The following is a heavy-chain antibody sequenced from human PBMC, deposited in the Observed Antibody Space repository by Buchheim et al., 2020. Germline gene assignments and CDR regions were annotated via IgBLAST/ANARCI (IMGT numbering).Heavy chain of an antibody. CDR2: ISWDGVST. D-gene: IGHD1-26*01. V-gene: IGHV3-43D*03. CDR1: GFTFDDYA. Sequence: EVQLVESGGVVVQPGGSLRLSCAASGFTFDDYAMHWVRQAPGKGLEWVSLISWDGVSTYYADSVKGRFTVSRDNSKTSLYLPMHSLRAEDAAFYYCAKDRGARRDYFDSWGQGTL. CDR3: AKDRGARRDYFDS. J-gene: IGHJ4*02.